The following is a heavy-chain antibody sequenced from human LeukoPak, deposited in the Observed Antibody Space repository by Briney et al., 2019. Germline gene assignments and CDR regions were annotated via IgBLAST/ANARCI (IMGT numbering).Heavy chain of an antibody. CDR3: ARRRGRFDS. CDR1: GFTFSTDT. Sequence: PGGSLRLSCLASGFTFSTDTMYWVRQAPGKGLEYVAGMTGDGGSIEYADSVKGRFSIFRENFKNTVYLQMSSLRTDDTAVYYCARRRGRFDSWGQGTLVTVSS. D-gene: IGHD1-26*01. CDR2: MTGDGGSI. V-gene: IGHV3-64D*09. J-gene: IGHJ5*01.